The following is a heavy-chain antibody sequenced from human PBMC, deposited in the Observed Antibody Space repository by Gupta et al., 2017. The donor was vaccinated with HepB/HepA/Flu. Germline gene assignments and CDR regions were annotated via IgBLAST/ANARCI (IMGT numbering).Heavy chain of an antibody. V-gene: IGHV4-39*01. Sequence: QLQLQESGPGLVKPSETLSLTCTVSGGSISSSTYYWCWIRQPPGKGLEWNGSIYYSANTYYNASLKSRVAISVDTSKNQFSLKLSSVTAADTAVYYCARNGWIQFFLYWGQGTLVTGSP. J-gene: IGHJ4*02. D-gene: IGHD5-18*01. CDR1: GGSISSSTYY. CDR3: ARNGWIQFFLY. CDR2: IYYSANT.